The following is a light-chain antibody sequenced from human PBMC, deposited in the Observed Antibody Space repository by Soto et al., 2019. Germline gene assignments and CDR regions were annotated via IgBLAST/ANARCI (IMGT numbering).Light chain of an antibody. CDR2: GAS. Sequence: IVLTQSPGTLSLSPGQTATLSCRASQRVAGSNYLAWFQKKPGQSPRLLIYGASSRATGIPDRFSGGGSGTDFTLTISRLASEDFAVYYCQQYGNLPWTFGQGTKVDIK. J-gene: IGKJ1*01. CDR1: QRVAGSNY. CDR3: QQYGNLPWT. V-gene: IGKV3-20*01.